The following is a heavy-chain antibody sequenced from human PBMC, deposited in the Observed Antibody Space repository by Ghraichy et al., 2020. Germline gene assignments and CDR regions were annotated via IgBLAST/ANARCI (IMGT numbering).Heavy chain of an antibody. CDR3: SRDGVRNGGYEYFDY. V-gene: IGHV3-21*01. D-gene: IGHD5-12*01. CDR1: GFTFSWFS. Sequence: LSLTCAASGFTFSWFSMNWVRQAPGKGLEWVSSISSSSRNMFYADLVKGRFIISRDDAKNSLYLQMNSLRAEDTAVYYCSRDGVRNGGYEYFDYWGQGTLVTVSS. J-gene: IGHJ4*02. CDR2: ISSSSRNM.